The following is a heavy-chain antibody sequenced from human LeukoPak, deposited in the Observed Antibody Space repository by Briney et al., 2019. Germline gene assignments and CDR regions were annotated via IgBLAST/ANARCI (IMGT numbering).Heavy chain of an antibody. CDR1: GFTFSYCA. V-gene: IGHV3-23*01. J-gene: IGHJ4*02. CDR2: ISGSST. D-gene: IGHD5-18*01. CDR3: AKGGYNYGYVDY. Sequence: GGSLRLSCAASGFTFSYCAMAWVRQAPGKGLEWVSSISGSSTYYADSVKGRFNISRDNSKNTLYLQMNSLRAEDTAVYYCAKGGYNYGYVDYWGQGTLVTVSS.